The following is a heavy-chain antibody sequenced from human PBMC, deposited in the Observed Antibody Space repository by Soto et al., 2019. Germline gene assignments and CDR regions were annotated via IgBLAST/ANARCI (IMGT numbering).Heavy chain of an antibody. CDR2: ISYDGSNK. V-gene: IGHV3-30*18. CDR3: AKDRGEGYYDSRGGDY. D-gene: IGHD3-22*01. CDR1: GFTFSSYG. Sequence: PGGSLRLSCAASGFTFSSYGMHWVRQAPGKGLEWVAVISYDGSNKYYADSVKGRFTISRDNSKNTLYLQMNSLRAEDTAVYYCAKDRGEGYYDSRGGDYWGQGTLVTVSS. J-gene: IGHJ4*02.